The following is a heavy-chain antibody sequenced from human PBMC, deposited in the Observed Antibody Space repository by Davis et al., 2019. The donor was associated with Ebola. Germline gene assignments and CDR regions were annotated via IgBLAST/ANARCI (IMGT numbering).Heavy chain of an antibody. J-gene: IGHJ4*02. CDR1: GFTFSYAW. V-gene: IGHV3-23*01. CDR2: FSGSGGST. Sequence: GGSLRLSCTASGFTFSYAWMNWVRQAPGKGLEWVSAFSGSGGSTYYADSVKGRFTISRDNSKNTLYLQMNSLRAEDTAVYYCAKVVGHGDYWGQGTLVTVSS. CDR3: AKVVGHGDY.